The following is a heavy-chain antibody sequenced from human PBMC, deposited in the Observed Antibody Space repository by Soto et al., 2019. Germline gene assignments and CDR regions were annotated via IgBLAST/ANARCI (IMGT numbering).Heavy chain of an antibody. CDR2: INHRGST. CDR3: AGEGRADDYYDPYKHYYYYGMDV. J-gene: IGHJ6*02. Sequence: PSWTVALGCGVGGGCCGAFCWRGIGQRPGRGLECSGEINHRGSTNYTPSLKSRVTISVDTSKNQFSLKLSSVTAADTAVYYCAGEGRADDYYDPYKHYYYYGMDVWGQGT. V-gene: IGHV4-34*01. D-gene: IGHD3-22*01. CDR1: GGCCGAFC.